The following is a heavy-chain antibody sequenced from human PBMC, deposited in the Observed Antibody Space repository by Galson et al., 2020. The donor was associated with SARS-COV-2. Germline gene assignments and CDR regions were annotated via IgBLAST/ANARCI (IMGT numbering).Heavy chain of an antibody. V-gene: IGHV4-59*01. J-gene: IGHJ4*02. CDR3: ARGGDGYNYYDY. CDR2: IYYGGRI. D-gene: IGHD5-18*01. Sequence: SQTLSLTCNVSGDSISTYYWSWIRQSPGQGLEWIAYIYYGGRINYNPSLKSRVTISVDTSKNQFSLKLTSVTAADTAVYYCARGGDGYNYYDYGGQGSPVTVSS. CDR1: GDSISTYY.